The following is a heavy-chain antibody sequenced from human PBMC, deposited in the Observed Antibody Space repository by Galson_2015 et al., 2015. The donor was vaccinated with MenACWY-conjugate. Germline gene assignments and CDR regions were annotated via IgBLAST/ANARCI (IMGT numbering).Heavy chain of an antibody. CDR1: GFTFSNAW. D-gene: IGHD3-22*01. CDR3: TTPTINYYDSSGYRIEIDY. Sequence: SLRLSCAGSGFTFSNAWMNWVRQAPGKGLEWVGRIKSKPDGETIDYAAPVKGRFTISRDDSKNTLYLQMNSLKTEDTAVYYCTTPTINYYDSSGYRIEIDYWGQGTLVTVSS. CDR2: IKSKPDGETI. V-gene: IGHV3-15*07. J-gene: IGHJ4*02.